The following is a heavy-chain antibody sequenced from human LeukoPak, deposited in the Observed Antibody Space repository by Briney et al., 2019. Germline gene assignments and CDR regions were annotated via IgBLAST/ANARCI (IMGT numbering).Heavy chain of an antibody. J-gene: IGHJ4*02. CDR2: IYYSGST. D-gene: IGHD6-19*01. Sequence: SETLSLTCTVSGGSISSSSYYWGWIRQPPGKGLEWIGSIYYSGSTYYNPSLKSRVTISVDTSKNQFSLKLSSVTAADTAVYYCARSSGWYYFDYWGQGTLVTVSS. CDR3: ARSSGWYYFDY. CDR1: GGSISSSSYY. V-gene: IGHV4-39*07.